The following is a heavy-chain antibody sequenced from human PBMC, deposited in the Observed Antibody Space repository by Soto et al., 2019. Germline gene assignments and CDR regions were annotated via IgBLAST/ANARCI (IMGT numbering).Heavy chain of an antibody. V-gene: IGHV3-23*01. Sequence: EVQLLESGGGLVQPGGSLRLSCAASGFTFSSYAMSWVRQAPGKGLEWVSAISGSGGSTYYADSVKGRFTISRDNSKNSLYLQMNSLRGEDTAVYYCAKDRRGYYGSGSQGGYWGQGTLVTVSS. CDR1: GFTFSSYA. D-gene: IGHD3-10*01. J-gene: IGHJ4*02. CDR2: ISGSGGST. CDR3: AKDRRGYYGSGSQGGY.